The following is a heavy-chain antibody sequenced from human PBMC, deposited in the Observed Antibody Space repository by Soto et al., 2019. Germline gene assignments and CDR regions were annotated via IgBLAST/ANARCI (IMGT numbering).Heavy chain of an antibody. V-gene: IGHV1-3*01. CDR3: ARDRPPYSSGWYGRHQSFGY. D-gene: IGHD6-19*01. CDR2: INAGNGNT. Sequence: GASVKVSCKASGYTFTSYAMHWVRQAPGQRLEWMGWINAGNGNTKYSQKIQGRVTITRDTSASTAYMELSSLRSEDTAVYYCARDRPPYSSGWYGRHQSFGYWGQGTLVTVSS. CDR1: GYTFTSYA. J-gene: IGHJ4*02.